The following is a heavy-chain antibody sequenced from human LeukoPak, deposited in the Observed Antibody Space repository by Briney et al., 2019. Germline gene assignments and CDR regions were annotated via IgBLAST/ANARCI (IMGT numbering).Heavy chain of an antibody. CDR1: GYTFTSYG. CDR2: ISAYNGNT. D-gene: IGHD2-2*01. V-gene: IGHV1-18*01. J-gene: IGHJ3*02. Sequence: GASVKVSCKASGYTFTSYGISWVRQAPGQGLEWMGWISAYNGNTNYAQKLQGRVTMTTDTSTSTAYMELRSLRSDDTAVYYCARSGPAAIQVDAFDIWGQGTMVTVSS. CDR3: ARSGPAAIQVDAFDI.